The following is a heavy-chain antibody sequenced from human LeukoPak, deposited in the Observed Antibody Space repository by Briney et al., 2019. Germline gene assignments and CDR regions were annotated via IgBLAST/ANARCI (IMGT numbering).Heavy chain of an antibody. Sequence: ASVKVSCKASGYTFTSYGISWVRQAPGQGLEWMGWISAYNGNTNYAQKLQGRVTMTTDTSTSTAYMELRSLRSDDTAVYYCAREMGYYGSGSYTVYFDYWGQGTLVTVSS. D-gene: IGHD3-10*01. V-gene: IGHV1-18*01. CDR2: ISAYNGNT. CDR1: GYTFTSYG. J-gene: IGHJ4*02. CDR3: AREMGYYGSGSYTVYFDY.